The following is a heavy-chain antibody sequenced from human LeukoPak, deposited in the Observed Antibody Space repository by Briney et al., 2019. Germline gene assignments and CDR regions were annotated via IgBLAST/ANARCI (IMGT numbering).Heavy chain of an antibody. Sequence: GASVKVSCKASGYTFTSYAMHWVRQAPGQRLEWMGWINAGNGNTKCSQEFQGRVTITRDTSASTAYMELSSLRSEDMAVYYCARAPGDCSGGSCYEESWFDPWGQGTLVTVSS. CDR1: GYTFTSYA. CDR2: INAGNGNT. V-gene: IGHV1-3*03. D-gene: IGHD2-15*01. CDR3: ARAPGDCSGGSCYEESWFDP. J-gene: IGHJ5*02.